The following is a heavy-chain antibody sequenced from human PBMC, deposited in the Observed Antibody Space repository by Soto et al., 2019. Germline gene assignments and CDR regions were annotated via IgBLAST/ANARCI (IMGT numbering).Heavy chain of an antibody. Sequence: QLQLQESGPGLVKPSETLSLTCTVSGGSISSSSYYWGWIRQPPGKGLEWIGSIYYSGSTYYNPSLKSRVTISVDTSKNQFSLKLSSVAAADTAVDYCASFYYYGSGRFDKRLDYWGQGTLVTVSS. CDR3: ASFYYYGSGRFDKRLDY. V-gene: IGHV4-39*01. CDR1: GGSISSSSYY. D-gene: IGHD3-10*01. J-gene: IGHJ4*02. CDR2: IYYSGST.